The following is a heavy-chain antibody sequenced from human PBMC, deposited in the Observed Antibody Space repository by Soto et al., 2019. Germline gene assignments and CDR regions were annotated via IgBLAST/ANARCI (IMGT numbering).Heavy chain of an antibody. CDR1: GGSINSHY. J-gene: IGHJ5*02. Sequence: PSETLSLTCIVSGGSINSHYWSWFRQPPGKGLESIGYIHYTGSPYYTPSLNSRVTISVDRSKNQVSLKLSSVTAADTAVYYCARGSGGVTPEWFDPWGQGTQVTVSS. V-gene: IGHV4-59*11. CDR2: IHYTGSP. D-gene: IGHD3-16*01. CDR3: ARGSGGVTPEWFDP.